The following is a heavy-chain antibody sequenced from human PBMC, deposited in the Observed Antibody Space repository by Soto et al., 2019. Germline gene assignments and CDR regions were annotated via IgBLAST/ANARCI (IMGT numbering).Heavy chain of an antibody. Sequence: EVQLVESGGGLVQPGRSLRLSCAASGFTFDDYAMHWVRQAPGKGLEWVSGISWNSGSIGYADSMKGRFTISRDNAKNYLYLQMNSLRAEDTALYYCAKDYYDFWSGYSVLDYWGQGTLVTVSS. CDR3: AKDYYDFWSGYSVLDY. V-gene: IGHV3-9*01. CDR2: ISWNSGSI. J-gene: IGHJ4*02. D-gene: IGHD3-3*01. CDR1: GFTFDDYA.